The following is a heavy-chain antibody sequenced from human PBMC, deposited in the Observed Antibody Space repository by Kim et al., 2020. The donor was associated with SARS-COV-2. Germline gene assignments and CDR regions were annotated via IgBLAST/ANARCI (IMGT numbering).Heavy chain of an antibody. V-gene: IGHV1-69*13. CDR1: GGTFGTYP. Sequence: SVKVSCKASGGTFGTYPISWVRQAPGQGLEWMGGIIHFFDTTNYAPKFQGRVTMTEDDSTRTTYMELSSLKSWDTAVYFCARRFCDSSGNYHDFCGQGT. CDR3: ARRFCDSSGNYHDF. J-gene: IGHJ4*02. CDR2: IIHFFDTT. D-gene: IGHD3-22*01.